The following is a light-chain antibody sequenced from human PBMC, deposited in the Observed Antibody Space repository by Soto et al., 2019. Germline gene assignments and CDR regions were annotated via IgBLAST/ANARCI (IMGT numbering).Light chain of an antibody. CDR2: EGS. CDR1: SSDVGSYNL. Sequence: QSVLTQPASVSGSPGQSITISCTGTSSDVGSYNLVSWYQQHPGKAPKLMIYEGSKRPSGISNLFSGSTSGNSASLTISGLQAEEAADYHCCSYAGNSTSLYVFGTGTKLTVL. V-gene: IGLV2-23*01. CDR3: CSYAGNSTSLYV. J-gene: IGLJ1*01.